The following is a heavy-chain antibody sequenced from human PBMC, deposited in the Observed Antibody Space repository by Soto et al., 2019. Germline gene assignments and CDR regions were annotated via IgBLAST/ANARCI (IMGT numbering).Heavy chain of an antibody. V-gene: IGHV3-33*01. J-gene: IGHJ4*02. Sequence: QVQLVESGGGVVQPGRSLRLSCAASGFTFSSYGMHWVRQAPGKGPEWVAVIWYDGSNKYYADSVKGRFTISRDNSKNTLYLQMNSLRAEDTAVYYCARDAYLGSGSYAYWGQGTLVTVSS. CDR2: IWYDGSNK. CDR3: ARDAYLGSGSYAY. CDR1: GFTFSSYG. D-gene: IGHD3-10*01.